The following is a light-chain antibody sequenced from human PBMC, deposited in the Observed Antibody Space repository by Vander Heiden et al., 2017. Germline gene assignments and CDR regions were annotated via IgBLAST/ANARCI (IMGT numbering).Light chain of an antibody. V-gene: IGKV3-15*01. CDR1: QSVSSS. CDR3: QQYNNWALS. CDR2: GAS. Sequence: IVITRPPATLSVSAGERATLTCRASQSVSSSLAWYQQKPGQAPKLLIYGASTMASGIPARFSGSGSGTEFTLTISSLQSEDFAVYYCQQYNNWALSFGPGTRLEIK. J-gene: IGKJ5*01.